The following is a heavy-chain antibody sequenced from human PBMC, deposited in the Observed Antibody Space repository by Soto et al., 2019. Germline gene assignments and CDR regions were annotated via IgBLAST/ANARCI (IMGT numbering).Heavy chain of an antibody. CDR2: IYSGGET. J-gene: IGHJ4*02. D-gene: IGHD3-22*01. CDR1: GFTVSSNY. Sequence: EVQLVESGGGLVQPGGSLRLSCAASGFTVSSNYMTWVCQAPGEGLEWVSVIYSGGETYYADSVKGRFTISRDNSKNTLYLQMNRLRAADTAVYFCARGPGGYYDVWGQGTLITVSS. CDR3: ARGPGGYYDV. V-gene: IGHV3-66*01.